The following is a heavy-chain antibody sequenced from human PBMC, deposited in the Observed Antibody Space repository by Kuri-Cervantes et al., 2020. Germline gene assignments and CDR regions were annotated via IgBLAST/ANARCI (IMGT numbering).Heavy chain of an antibody. Sequence: TLSLTCAVYGGSFSGYYWSWIRQPPGKGLEWIGEINHSGGTNYNPSLKSRVTISVDTSKKQFSLKLSSVTAADTAVYYCARGTAYNFWSGKYYFDNWGQGILVTVSS. J-gene: IGHJ4*02. CDR1: GGSFSGYY. D-gene: IGHD3-3*01. CDR3: ARGTAYNFWSGKYYFDN. CDR2: INHSGGT. V-gene: IGHV4-34*01.